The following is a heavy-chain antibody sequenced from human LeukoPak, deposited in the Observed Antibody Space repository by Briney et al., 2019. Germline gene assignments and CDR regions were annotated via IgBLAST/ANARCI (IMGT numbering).Heavy chain of an antibody. D-gene: IGHD3-22*01. CDR3: ARGMGRMPVVTTAPYDY. CDR1: GGSISSYY. CDR2: IYYSGST. Sequence: SETLSLTCTVSGGSISSYYWSWIRQPPGKGLEWIGYIYYSGSTNYNPSLKSRVTISVDTSKNQFSLKLSSVTAADTAVYYCARGMGRMPVVTTAPYDYWGQGTLVTVSS. J-gene: IGHJ4*02. V-gene: IGHV4-59*01.